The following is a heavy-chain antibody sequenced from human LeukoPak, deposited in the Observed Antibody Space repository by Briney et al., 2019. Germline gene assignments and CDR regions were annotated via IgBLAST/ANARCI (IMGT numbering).Heavy chain of an antibody. D-gene: IGHD3-22*01. V-gene: IGHV3-21*01. Sequence: GGSLRLSCAASGFTFSSYSMNWVRQAPGKGLEWVSSISSSSSYIYYADSAKGRLTISRDNAKNSLYLQMNSLRAEDTAVYYCARDRAPYYYDSSGYDYWGQGTLVTVSS. CDR2: ISSSSSYI. J-gene: IGHJ4*02. CDR3: ARDRAPYYYDSSGYDY. CDR1: GFTFSSYS.